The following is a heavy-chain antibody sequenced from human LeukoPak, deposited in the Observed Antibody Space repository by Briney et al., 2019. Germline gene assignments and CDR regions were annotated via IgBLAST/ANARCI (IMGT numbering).Heavy chain of an antibody. Sequence: PGGSLRLSCAASGFAFSSYSMNWIRQAPGKGLEWVSSISSSSSYIYYADSVKGRFTISRDNAKNSLYLQMNSLRAEDTAVYYRAREPQLRFLEWSHGYYCYYGMDVWGQGTTVTVSS. D-gene: IGHD3-3*01. CDR2: ISSSSSYI. J-gene: IGHJ6*02. CDR3: AREPQLRFLEWSHGYYCYYGMDV. V-gene: IGHV3-21*01. CDR1: GFAFSSYS.